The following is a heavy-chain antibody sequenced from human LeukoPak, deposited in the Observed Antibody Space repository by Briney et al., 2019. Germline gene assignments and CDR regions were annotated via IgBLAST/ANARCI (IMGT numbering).Heavy chain of an antibody. V-gene: IGHV3-21*01. Sequence: GGSLRLSCAASGCTFSSYSMNWVRQAPGKGLEWVSSISSSSSYIYYADSVKGRFTISRDNAKNSLYLQMNSLRAEDTAVYYCARDKDGYYYFDYWGQGTLVTVSS. J-gene: IGHJ4*02. D-gene: IGHD5-24*01. CDR2: ISSSSSYI. CDR3: ARDKDGYYYFDY. CDR1: GCTFSSYS.